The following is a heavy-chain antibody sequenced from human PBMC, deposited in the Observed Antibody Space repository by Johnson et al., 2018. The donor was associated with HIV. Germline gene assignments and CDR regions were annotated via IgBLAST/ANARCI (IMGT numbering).Heavy chain of an antibody. Sequence: MLLVESRGVLVQPGGSLRLSCAASGFTVSSNEMSWVRQAPGKGLEWVSSISGGSTYYADSVKGRVTISRDNAKKSLYLQMNSLRAEDTAVYYCARDKGRGAFDIWGQGTMVTVSS. J-gene: IGHJ3*02. V-gene: IGHV3-38-3*01. CDR2: ISGGST. CDR3: ARDKGRGAFDI. CDR1: GFTVSSNE. D-gene: IGHD3-10*01.